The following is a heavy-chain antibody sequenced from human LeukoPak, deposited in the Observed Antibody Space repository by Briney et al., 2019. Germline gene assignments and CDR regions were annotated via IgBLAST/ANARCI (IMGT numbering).Heavy chain of an antibody. D-gene: IGHD6-19*01. V-gene: IGHV3-30*18. CDR3: AKDHQWLVWNWFDP. Sequence: PGGSLRLSCAASGFTVSTNYMHWVRQAPGKGLEWVAVISYDGSNKYYADSVKGRFTISRDNSKNTLYLQMNSLRAEDTAVYYCAKDHQWLVWNWFDPWGQGTLVTVSS. J-gene: IGHJ5*02. CDR1: GFTVSTNY. CDR2: ISYDGSNK.